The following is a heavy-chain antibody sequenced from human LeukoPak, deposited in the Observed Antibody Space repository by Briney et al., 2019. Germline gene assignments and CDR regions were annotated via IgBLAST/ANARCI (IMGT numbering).Heavy chain of an antibody. J-gene: IGHJ4*02. CDR3: ARVDGHQGAYGDYPLGY. V-gene: IGHV1-69*05. CDR2: IIPIFGTA. CDR1: GGTFSSYA. D-gene: IGHD4-17*01. Sequence: SVKVSCKASGGTFSSYAISWVRQAPGQGLEWMGRIIPIFGTANYAQKFQGRVTITTDESTSTAYMELSSLRSEDTAVYYCARVDGHQGAYGDYPLGYWSQGTLVTVTS.